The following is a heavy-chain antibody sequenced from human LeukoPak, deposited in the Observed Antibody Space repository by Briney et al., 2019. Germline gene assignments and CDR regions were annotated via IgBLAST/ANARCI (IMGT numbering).Heavy chain of an antibody. V-gene: IGHV1-18*01. CDR3: ARGAVSFGELFDYFQH. D-gene: IGHD3-10*01. CDR1: GYTFTNYY. J-gene: IGHJ1*01. Sequence: ASVKVSCKASGYTFTNYYIPWVRQAPGQGLEWMGWINRNNGNTNYAQNFQGRVTLTGDTTTSTAYMELGSLRSDETAVYYCARGAVSFGELFDYFQHWGQGTLVTVSS. CDR2: INRNNGNT.